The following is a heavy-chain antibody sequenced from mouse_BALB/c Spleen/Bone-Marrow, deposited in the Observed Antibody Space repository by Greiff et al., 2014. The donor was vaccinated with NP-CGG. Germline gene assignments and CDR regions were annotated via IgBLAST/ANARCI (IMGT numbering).Heavy chain of an antibody. CDR2: IHPGSGGT. CDR1: GYTFTDYE. D-gene: IGHD3-3*01. CDR3: TRGWDAMDY. V-gene: IGHV1-15*01. J-gene: IGHJ4*01. Sequence: SGAELVRPGASVELSCKALGYTFTDYEIHWVKQTPEHGLEWIGAIHPGSGGTAYNQKFKGKATLTVDKSSNTAHMEPSSLTSEDSAVYYCTRGWDAMDYWGQGTSVTVSS.